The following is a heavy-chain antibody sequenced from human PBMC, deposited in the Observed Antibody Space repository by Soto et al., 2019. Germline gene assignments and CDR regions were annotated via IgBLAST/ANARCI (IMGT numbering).Heavy chain of an antibody. Sequence: QTVGSLRLSCAASGFTFSSYAMSWVRQAPGKGLEWVSAISGSGGSTYYADSVKGRFTISRDNSKNTLYLQMNSLRAEDTAVYYCAKPTLDHWWAFDIWGQGTMVTVSS. CDR3: AKPTLDHWWAFDI. CDR1: GFTFSSYA. J-gene: IGHJ3*02. V-gene: IGHV3-23*01. D-gene: IGHD2-15*01. CDR2: ISGSGGST.